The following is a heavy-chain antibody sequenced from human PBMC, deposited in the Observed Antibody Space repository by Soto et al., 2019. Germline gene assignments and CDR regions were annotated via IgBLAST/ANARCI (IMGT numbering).Heavy chain of an antibody. J-gene: IGHJ6*02. CDR2: IYYSGST. Sequence: SETLSLTCTVSGGSISSCYWSWIRQPPGKGLEWIGYIYYSGSTNYNPSLKSRVTISVDTSKNQFSLKLSSVTAADTAVYYCARDLGYCSGGSCYGYYYYGMDVWGQGTTVTVSS. D-gene: IGHD2-15*01. CDR3: ARDLGYCSGGSCYGYYYYGMDV. V-gene: IGHV4-59*01. CDR1: GGSISSCY.